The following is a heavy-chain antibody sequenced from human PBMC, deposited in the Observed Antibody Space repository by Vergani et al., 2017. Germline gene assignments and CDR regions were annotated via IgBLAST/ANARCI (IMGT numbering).Heavy chain of an antibody. CDR3: ARESRYCTSTSCSPLIVYDI. CDR2: ISSSGNTI. D-gene: IGHD2-2*01. CDR1: GFTFSAYY. Sequence: QVQLVESGGGLVKPGGSLRLSCEASGFTFSAYYMSWFRQAPGQGLEWVSYISSSGNTIYNADSVKGRFTISRDNSKNSRFLRMNSLRADDTAVYYCARESRYCTSTSCSPLIVYDIWGQGTMVTVSS. V-gene: IGHV3-11*01. J-gene: IGHJ3*02.